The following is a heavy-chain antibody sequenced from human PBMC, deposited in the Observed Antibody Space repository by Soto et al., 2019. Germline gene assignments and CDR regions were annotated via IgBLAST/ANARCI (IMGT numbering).Heavy chain of an antibody. CDR2: ISYDGSNK. D-gene: IGHD3-10*01. J-gene: IGHJ4*02. Sequence: GGSLRLSCAASGFTFSSYGMHWVRQAPGKGLEWVAVISYDGSNKYYADSVKGRFTISRDNSKNTLYLQMNSLRAEDTAVYYCAAHYGSGSYYLGYWGQGTLVTVSS. CDR3: AAHYGSGSYYLGY. V-gene: IGHV3-30*03. CDR1: GFTFSSYG.